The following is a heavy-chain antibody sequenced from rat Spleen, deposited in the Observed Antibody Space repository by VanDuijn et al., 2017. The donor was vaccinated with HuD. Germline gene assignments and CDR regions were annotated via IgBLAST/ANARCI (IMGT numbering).Heavy chain of an antibody. Sequence: EVQLVESGGGLVQPGRSLKLSCAASGFTFSDYNMAWVRQAPKKGLEWVATISYDGSSTYYRDSVKGRFTISRDNAKSTLYLQMDSLRSEDTATYYCARRRRYNYVMDAWGQGASVTVSS. D-gene: IGHD1-11*01. J-gene: IGHJ4*01. CDR1: GFTFSDYN. CDR3: ARRRRYNYVMDA. CDR2: ISYDGSST. V-gene: IGHV5-7*01.